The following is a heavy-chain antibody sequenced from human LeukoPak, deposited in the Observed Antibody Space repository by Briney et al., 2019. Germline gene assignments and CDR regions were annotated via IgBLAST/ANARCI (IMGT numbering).Heavy chain of an antibody. CDR2: INPNSGGT. J-gene: IGHJ4*02. CDR1: GYIFTSYG. CDR3: AKGLDYYDSSGYPDY. V-gene: IGHV1-2*06. D-gene: IGHD3-22*01. Sequence: ASVKVSCKASGYIFTSYGFAWVRQAPGQGLEWMGRINPNSGGTNYAQKFQGRVTMTRDTSISTAYMELSRLRSDDTAVYYCAKGLDYYDSSGYPDYWGQGTLVTVSS.